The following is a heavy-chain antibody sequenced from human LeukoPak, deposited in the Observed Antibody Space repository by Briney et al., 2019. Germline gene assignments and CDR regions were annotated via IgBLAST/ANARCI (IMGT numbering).Heavy chain of an antibody. J-gene: IGHJ6*03. CDR3: ARDSSSWYSYYYYYMDV. Sequence: GGSLRLSCAASGFTFSSYSMNWVRQAPGKGLEWVSSISSSSYIYYADSVRGRFTISRDNAKNSLYLQMNSLRAEDTAVYYCARDSSSWYSYYYYYMDVWGKGTTVTVSS. D-gene: IGHD6-13*01. V-gene: IGHV3-21*01. CDR1: GFTFSSYS. CDR2: ISSSSYI.